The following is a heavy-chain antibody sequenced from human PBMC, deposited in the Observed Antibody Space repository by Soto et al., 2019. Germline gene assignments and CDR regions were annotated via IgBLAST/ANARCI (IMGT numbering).Heavy chain of an antibody. J-gene: IGHJ4*02. D-gene: IGHD1-1*01. CDR2: IKQDGSDK. V-gene: IGHV3-7*03. CDR1: GFTFTNYW. Sequence: SLRLSCVASGFTFTNYWMTWVRQVPGKGLEWVANIKQDGSDKQYVDSVKGRFSISRDNAKNSAYLQMNSLRVEDTAVYYCINTTRDTPFDYWGQGTLVTVSS. CDR3: INTTRDTPFDY.